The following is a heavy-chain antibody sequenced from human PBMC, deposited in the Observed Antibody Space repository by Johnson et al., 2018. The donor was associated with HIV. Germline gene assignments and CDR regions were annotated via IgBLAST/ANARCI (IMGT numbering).Heavy chain of an antibody. J-gene: IGHJ3*02. V-gene: IGHV3-23*04. CDR2: ISGGEDDT. CDR1: GFSFIDYA. Sequence: VQLVESGGGLVKPGGSLRLSCVASGFSFIDYAMIWVRQAPGKGLEWVSFISGGEDDTYYADSVKGRFTISRDNSKTTLYLQMNSLRDEDTAVYYCVRDQIESITGKEAGAFDIWGQGTMVTVSS. CDR3: VRDQIESITGKEAGAFDI. D-gene: IGHD1-20*01.